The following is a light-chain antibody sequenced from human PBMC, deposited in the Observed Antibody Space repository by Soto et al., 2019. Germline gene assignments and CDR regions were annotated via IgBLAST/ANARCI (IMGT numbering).Light chain of an antibody. CDR3: QTWGIGLQGV. V-gene: IGLV4-69*01. Sequence: QSVLTQSPSASASLGASVKLTCTLSSGHNSYAIAWHQQQPEKGPRYLMKLNSDGSHTKGDGVPDRFSGSSSGAERYLTISSLQSEDEADYYCQTWGIGLQGVFGGGTKLTVL. CDR1: SGHNSYA. CDR2: LNSDGSH. J-gene: IGLJ2*01.